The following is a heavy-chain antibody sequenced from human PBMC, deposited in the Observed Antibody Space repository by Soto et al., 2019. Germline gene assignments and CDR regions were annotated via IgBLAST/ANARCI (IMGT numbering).Heavy chain of an antibody. D-gene: IGHD2-15*01. CDR3: ARDPSVVVVAATPYYYYGMDV. V-gene: IGHV3-7*01. J-gene: IGHJ6*02. CDR1: GFTFSSYW. CDR2: IKQDGSEK. Sequence: EVQLVESGGGLVQPGGSLSLSCAASGFTFSSYWMSWVRQAPGKGLEWVANIKQDGSEKYYVDSVKGRFTISRDNAKNSLYLQMNSLRAEDTAVYYCARDPSVVVVAATPYYYYGMDVWGQGTTVTVSS.